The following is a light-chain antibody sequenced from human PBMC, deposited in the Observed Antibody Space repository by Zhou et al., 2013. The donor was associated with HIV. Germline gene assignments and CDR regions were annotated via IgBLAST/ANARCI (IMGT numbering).Light chain of an antibody. CDR1: ERISSF. CDR2: GAS. CDR3: QQSFSLRT. Sequence: DIQMTQSPSSLSASAGDRVTITCRASERISSFLNWYQQKPGTAPNLLIYGASNLQSGVPSRFSGSGSGTEFTLTITSLQPEDVATYYCQQSFSLRTFGQGTKVEIK. V-gene: IGKV1-39*01. J-gene: IGKJ1*01.